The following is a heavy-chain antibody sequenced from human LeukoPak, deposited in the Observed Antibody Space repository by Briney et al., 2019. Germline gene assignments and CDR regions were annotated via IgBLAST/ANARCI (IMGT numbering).Heavy chain of an antibody. V-gene: IGHV1-2*02. CDR3: TTYSVSWSAYDC. Sequence: APVKVSCRTSGYTFTGFYMRWVRQAPGQGLEWMGRINPKNGATDYAQKFQGRVTLTTDTSITTAYMELNSLKYDDTALYYCTTYSVSWSAYDCWGQGTLVTVSS. CDR2: INPKNGAT. CDR1: GYTFTGFY. D-gene: IGHD5/OR15-5a*01. J-gene: IGHJ4*02.